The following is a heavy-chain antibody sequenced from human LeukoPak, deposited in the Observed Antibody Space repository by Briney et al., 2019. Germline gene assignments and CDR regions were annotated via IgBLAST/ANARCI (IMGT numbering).Heavy chain of an antibody. J-gene: IGHJ4*02. CDR1: GGSISSGGYY. CDR3: ARVRYSSSWASFDY. D-gene: IGHD6-13*01. V-gene: IGHV4-30-2*01. CDR2: IYHSGST. Sequence: SETLSLTCTVSGGSISSGGYYWSWIRQPPGKGLEWIGYIYHSGSTYYNPSLKSRVTISVDTSKNQFSLKLSSVTAADTAVYYCARVRYSSSWASFDYWGQGTLVTVSS.